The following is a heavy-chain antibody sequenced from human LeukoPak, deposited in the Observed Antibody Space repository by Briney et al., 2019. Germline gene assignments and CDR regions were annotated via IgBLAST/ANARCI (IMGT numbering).Heavy chain of an antibody. CDR1: GGSLSNHY. D-gene: IGHD6-19*01. J-gene: IGHJ4*02. Sequence: SETLSLTCTVSGGSLSNHYWSWIRQPPGKGLEWIGHIYDSGSTTYNPSLKSRVTMSVDTSKNQFSLNLSSVTAADTAVYYCARRHSSGWSFDYWGQGTLVTVSS. CDR2: IYDSGST. V-gene: IGHV4-59*11. CDR3: ARRHSSGWSFDY.